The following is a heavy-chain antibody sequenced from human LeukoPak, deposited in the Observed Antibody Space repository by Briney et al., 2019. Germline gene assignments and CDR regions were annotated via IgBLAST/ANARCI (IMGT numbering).Heavy chain of an antibody. V-gene: IGHV3-21*01. Sequence: GGSLRLSCAASGFTFSGSAMHWVRQAPGKGLEWVSSISSSSSYIYYTDSVKGRFTISRDNAKNSLYLQMNSLRAEDTAVYYCARIPSYSSSWPSQTVDYWGQGTLVTVSS. CDR1: GFTFSGSA. CDR3: ARIPSYSSSWPSQTVDY. J-gene: IGHJ4*02. D-gene: IGHD6-13*01. CDR2: ISSSSSYI.